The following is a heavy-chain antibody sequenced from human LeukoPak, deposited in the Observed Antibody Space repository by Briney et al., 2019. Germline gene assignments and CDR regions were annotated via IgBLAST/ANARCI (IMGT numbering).Heavy chain of an antibody. Sequence: SETLSLTCTVSGGSISSSSYYWGWIRQPPWNGLEWFVSIYYSGSTYYNPSLKSRVTISVDTSKNQFSLKLSSVTAADTAVYYCARRAFGEFVYYYYMDVWGKGTTVTVSS. J-gene: IGHJ6*03. CDR1: GGSISSSSYY. V-gene: IGHV4-39*01. CDR3: ARRAFGEFVYYYYMDV. D-gene: IGHD3-10*01. CDR2: IYYSGST.